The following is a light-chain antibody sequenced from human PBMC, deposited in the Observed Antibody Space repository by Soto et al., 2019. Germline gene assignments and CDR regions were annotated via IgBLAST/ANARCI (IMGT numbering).Light chain of an antibody. CDR2: DVT. J-gene: IGLJ2*01. CDR3: SSFAGSSIPVA. Sequence: QSALNQPPSASGSPGQSVTISCTGASSDVGGYDFVSWYQQHPGKAPKLMIYDVTKRPSGVPDRFSGSKSGNTASLTVSGLKADDEADYYCSSFAGSSIPVAFGGGTKLTVL. CDR1: SSDVGGYDF. V-gene: IGLV2-8*01.